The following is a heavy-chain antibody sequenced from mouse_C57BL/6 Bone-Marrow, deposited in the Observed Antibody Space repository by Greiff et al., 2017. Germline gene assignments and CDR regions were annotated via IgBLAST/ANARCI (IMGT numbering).Heavy chain of an antibody. Sequence: QVQLQQSGAELVRPGTSVKVSCTASGYAFTNYLIEWVKQRPGQGLEWIGVINPGSGGTKYNEKFQGKATLTADKSSSTAYMQRSSLTSVDSAAYFCSRLSGFDYWGRGTTPTVTS. CDR3: SRLSGFDY. D-gene: IGHD3-1*01. CDR1: GYAFTNYL. J-gene: IGHJ2*01. CDR2: INPGSGGT. V-gene: IGHV1-54*01.